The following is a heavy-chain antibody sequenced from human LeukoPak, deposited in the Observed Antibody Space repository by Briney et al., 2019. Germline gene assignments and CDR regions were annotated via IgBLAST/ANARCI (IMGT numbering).Heavy chain of an antibody. CDR3: ARDGYDILTGYLYYFDY. J-gene: IGHJ4*02. V-gene: IGHV3-33*01. Sequence: GGSLRLSCAASGFTFSSYGMHWVRQAPGKGLEWVAVIWYDGSNKYYADSVKGRFTISRDNAKNSLYLQMNSLRAEDTAVYYCARDGYDILTGYLYYFDYWGQGTLVTVSS. D-gene: IGHD3-9*01. CDR2: IWYDGSNK. CDR1: GFTFSSYG.